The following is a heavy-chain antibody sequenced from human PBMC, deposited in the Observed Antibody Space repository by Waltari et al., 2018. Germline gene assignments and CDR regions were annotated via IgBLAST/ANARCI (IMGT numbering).Heavy chain of an antibody. V-gene: IGHV3-48*01. CDR3: ARGRXLSX. Sequence: EXQLVESGGGXVQPGGSXRLSCAAPXFTFSSYSMNWVRQAXXXXXEWVSXXSSSSSTXXXXXSVKGRFXISRDNAKXSLYLQMNXLRAEDTXXXXXARGRXLSXWGQG. J-gene: IGHJ1*01. CDR1: XFTFSSYS. CDR2: XSSSSSTX.